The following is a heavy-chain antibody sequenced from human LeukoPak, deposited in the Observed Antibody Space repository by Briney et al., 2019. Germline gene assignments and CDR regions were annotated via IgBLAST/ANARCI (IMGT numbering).Heavy chain of an antibody. Sequence: PGRSLRLSCAASGFTFSSYGMHWVRQAPGKGLEWVAVIWYDGSNKYYADFVKGRFTISRDNSKNTLYLQMNSLRAEDTAVYYCAKDPFEYSSSSYYFDYWGQGTLVTVPS. V-gene: IGHV3-33*06. CDR1: GFTFSSYG. J-gene: IGHJ4*02. CDR3: AKDPFEYSSSSYYFDY. D-gene: IGHD6-6*01. CDR2: IWYDGSNK.